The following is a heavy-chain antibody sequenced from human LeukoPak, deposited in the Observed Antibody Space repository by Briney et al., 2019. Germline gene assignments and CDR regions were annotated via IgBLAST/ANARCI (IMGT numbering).Heavy chain of an antibody. J-gene: IGHJ6*03. V-gene: IGHV3-7*01. CDR1: GFTFSSYW. Sequence: GGSLRLSCAASGFTFSSYWMSWVRQAPGKGLEWVANIKQDGSEKYYVDSVKGRFTISRDNGKNSLYLQMNSLRAEDTAVYYCARGRGYSYGTLHYYYMDVWGKGTTVTVSS. CDR3: ARGRGYSYGTLHYYYMDV. D-gene: IGHD5-18*01. CDR2: IKQDGSEK.